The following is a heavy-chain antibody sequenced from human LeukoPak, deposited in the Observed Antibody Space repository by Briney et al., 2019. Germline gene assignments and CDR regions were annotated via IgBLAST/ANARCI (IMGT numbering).Heavy chain of an antibody. Sequence: ASVKVSCKASGYTFTGYYIHWVRQAPGQGLEWMGWINPNSGGANSAQKFQGRVTMTRDTSTSTVYMELSSLRSEDTAVYYCAREEGGHFDWLLSHWGQGTLVTVSS. J-gene: IGHJ4*02. V-gene: IGHV1-2*02. CDR1: GYTFTGYY. CDR2: INPNSGGA. D-gene: IGHD3-9*01. CDR3: AREEGGHFDWLLSH.